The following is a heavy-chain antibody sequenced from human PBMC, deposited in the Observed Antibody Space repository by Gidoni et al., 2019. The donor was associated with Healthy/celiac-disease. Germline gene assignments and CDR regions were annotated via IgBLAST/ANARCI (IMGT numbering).Heavy chain of an antibody. CDR1: GFTFGDYA. V-gene: IGHV3-49*03. Sequence: EVQLVESGGGLVQPGRSLRLYCTASGFTFGDYAMSWFRQAPGKGLEWVGFIRSKAYGGTTEYAASVKGRFTISRDDSKSIAYLQMNSLKTEDTAVYYCTRRGRHYYYYMDVWGKGTTVTVSS. CDR2: IRSKAYGGTT. J-gene: IGHJ6*03. D-gene: IGHD1-26*01. CDR3: TRRGRHYYYYMDV.